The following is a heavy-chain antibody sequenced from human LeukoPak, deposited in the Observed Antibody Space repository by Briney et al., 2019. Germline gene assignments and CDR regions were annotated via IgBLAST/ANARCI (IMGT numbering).Heavy chain of an antibody. J-gene: IGHJ4*02. Sequence: SETLSLTCTVSGGSISSYYWSWIRQHPGKGLEWIGYIYYSGSTYYNPSLKSRVTISVDTSKNQFSLKLSSVTAADTAVYYCARFSDSSGYYPYYFDYWGQGTLVTVSS. D-gene: IGHD3-22*01. CDR3: ARFSDSSGYYPYYFDY. CDR2: IYYSGST. CDR1: GGSISSYY. V-gene: IGHV4-59*06.